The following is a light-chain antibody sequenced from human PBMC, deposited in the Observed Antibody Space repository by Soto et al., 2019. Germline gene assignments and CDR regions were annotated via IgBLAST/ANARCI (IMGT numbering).Light chain of an antibody. CDR2: EVS. V-gene: IGLV2-8*01. J-gene: IGLJ1*01. Sequence: QSALTQPPSASGSPGQSVTISCTGTSSDVCGYNYVSWYQQHPGRAPKLMIYEVSKRPSGVPDRFSGSKSGNTASLTVSGLQTEDEADYYCSSYAGSNNQVFGTGTKVTVL. CDR3: SSYAGSNNQV. CDR1: SSDVCGYNY.